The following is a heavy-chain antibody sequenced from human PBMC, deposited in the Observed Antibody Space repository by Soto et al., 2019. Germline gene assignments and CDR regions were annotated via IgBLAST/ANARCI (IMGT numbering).Heavy chain of an antibody. CDR2: ISDRGDTT. CDR1: GFTISSYA. D-gene: IGHD1-1*01. V-gene: IGHV3-23*01. Sequence: PGGSLRLSCAASGFTISSYAMSWVRQAPGKGLEWVSAISDRGDTTHYADPVKGRFTISRDTSKNTLYLQINTLRAEDTAVYYCAKDKPTTTSFDYWGRGTLVTVSS. J-gene: IGHJ4*02. CDR3: AKDKPTTTSFDY.